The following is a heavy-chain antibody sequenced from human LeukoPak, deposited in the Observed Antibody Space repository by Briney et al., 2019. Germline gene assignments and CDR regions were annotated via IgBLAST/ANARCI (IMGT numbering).Heavy chain of an antibody. CDR3: ARAELRYSLDY. J-gene: IGHJ4*02. D-gene: IGHD3-9*01. V-gene: IGHV3-23*01. CDR2: ISGSGGST. Sequence: GGSLRLSCAASGFTFSSYAMNWVRQAPGKGLEWVSDISGSGGSTYHADSVKGRFTISRDNSKNTLYLQMNSLRAEDTAVYYCARAELRYSLDYWGQGTLATVSS. CDR1: GFTFSSYA.